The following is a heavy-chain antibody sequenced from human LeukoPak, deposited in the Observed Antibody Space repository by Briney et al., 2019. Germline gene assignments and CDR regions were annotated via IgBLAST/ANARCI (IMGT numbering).Heavy chain of an antibody. CDR2: IKQDGSEK. CDR3: ARGTCSHTNCLIDY. CDR1: GFTFSSYW. V-gene: IGHV3-7*01. D-gene: IGHD2-2*01. Sequence: QPGGSLRLSCAASGFTFSSYWVSWVRQAPGKGLEWVANIKQDGSEKYYVDSVKGRFTISRDNAKNSLYLQMNSLRAEDAAEYYCARGTCSHTNCLIDYWGQGTLVTVSS. J-gene: IGHJ4*02.